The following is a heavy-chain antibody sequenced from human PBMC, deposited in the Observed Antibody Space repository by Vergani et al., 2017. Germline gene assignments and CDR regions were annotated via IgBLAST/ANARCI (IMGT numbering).Heavy chain of an antibody. V-gene: IGHV1-69*06. D-gene: IGHD3-22*01. CDR2: SIPIFGTA. CDR3: AREDSTYYYDSSGLGAFDI. J-gene: IGHJ3*02. Sequence: QVQLVQSGAEVKKPGSSVKVSCKASGGTFSSYAISWVRQAPGQGLEWMGGSIPIFGTANYAQKFQGRVTITADKSTSIAYMELSSLRSEDTAVYYCAREDSTYYYDSSGLGAFDIWGQGTMVTVSS. CDR1: GGTFSSYA.